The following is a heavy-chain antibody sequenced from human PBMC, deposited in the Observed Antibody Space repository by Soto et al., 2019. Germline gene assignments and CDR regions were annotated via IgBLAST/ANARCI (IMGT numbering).Heavy chain of an antibody. CDR2: ISTYTGNT. CDR3: ARGYYYGAGRPTPGGMDV. V-gene: IGHV1-18*01. J-gene: IGHJ6*02. Sequence: ASVKVSCKASGYTFTNYDINWVRQAPGQGLEWMGWISTYTGNTNYAQKLQGRVTMTTDTSTSTAYMELRSLRSDDTAVYYCARGYYYGAGRPTPGGMDVWGQGTTVTVSS. CDR1: GYTFTNYD. D-gene: IGHD3-10*01.